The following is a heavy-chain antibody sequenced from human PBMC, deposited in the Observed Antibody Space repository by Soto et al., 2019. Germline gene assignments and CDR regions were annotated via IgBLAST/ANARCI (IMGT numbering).Heavy chain of an antibody. V-gene: IGHV3-53*02. Sequence: EEQLVETGGGLIQPGGSLRLSCAASGFAVTNNLMSWVRQAPGKGLEWVSVIYSGGSTYHADSVKGRFTISRDNSKNTLYLQMYSLRAEDTAVYYCASRILVSDAFDIWGQGTMVTVSS. D-gene: IGHD1-20*01. CDR2: IYSGGST. J-gene: IGHJ3*02. CDR1: GFAVTNNL. CDR3: ASRILVSDAFDI.